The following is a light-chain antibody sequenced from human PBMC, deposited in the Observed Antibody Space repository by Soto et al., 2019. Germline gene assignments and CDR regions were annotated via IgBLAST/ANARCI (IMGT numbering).Light chain of an antibody. V-gene: IGKV3-11*01. CDR1: QSVNSR. Sequence: EIVMTPSPATLSVSPVERATLSCRASQSVNSRLAWYQQKPGQTPRLLIYDASTRATGIPTRFSGSGSGTDFTLTISSLEPEDFAVYYCQQRSNWWTFGQGTKVDIK. CDR2: DAS. J-gene: IGKJ1*01. CDR3: QQRSNWWT.